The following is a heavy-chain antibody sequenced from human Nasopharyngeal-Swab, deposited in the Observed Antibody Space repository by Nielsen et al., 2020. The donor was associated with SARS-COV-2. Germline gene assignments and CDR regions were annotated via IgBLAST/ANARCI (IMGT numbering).Heavy chain of an antibody. Sequence: GESLKISCAASGFTFSSYNMNWVGQAPGKGLEWVSSISSSSSYIYYADSVKGRFTISRDNAKNSLYLQMNSLRAEDTAVYYCARGCVLTGPSCYYYGMDVWGQGTTVTVSS. V-gene: IGHV3-21*01. CDR2: ISSSSSYI. J-gene: IGHJ6*02. CDR1: GFTFSSYN. CDR3: ARGCVLTGPSCYYYGMDV. D-gene: IGHD3-9*01.